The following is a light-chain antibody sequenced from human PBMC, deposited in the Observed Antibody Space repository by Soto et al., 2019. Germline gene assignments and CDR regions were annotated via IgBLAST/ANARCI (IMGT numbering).Light chain of an antibody. V-gene: IGLV1-47*02. CDR1: SSNIGGTNY. Sequence: QLVLTQPPSASGTPGQRVFISCSGSSSNIGGTNYAYWYQQLPGAAPKLLMHSNNLRPSGVPERISGSKSGTSASLAISGLRPEDEAVYYCASWDDTLGAVIFGGGTKLTVL. J-gene: IGLJ2*01. CDR2: SNN. CDR3: ASWDDTLGAVI.